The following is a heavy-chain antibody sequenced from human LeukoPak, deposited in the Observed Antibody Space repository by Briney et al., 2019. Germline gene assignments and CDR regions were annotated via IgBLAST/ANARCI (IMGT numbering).Heavy chain of an antibody. D-gene: IGHD3-22*01. Sequence: PGGSLRLSCAASGFTFDDYAMHWVRQAPGKGLEWVSGISWNSGSIGYADSVKGRFTISRDNAKNSLYLQMNSLRAEDTAVYYCARDRDPGYNDSSGYRRVNAFDIWGQGTMATVSS. CDR1: GFTFDDYA. CDR3: ARDRDPGYNDSSGYRRVNAFDI. CDR2: ISWNSGSI. J-gene: IGHJ3*02. V-gene: IGHV3-9*01.